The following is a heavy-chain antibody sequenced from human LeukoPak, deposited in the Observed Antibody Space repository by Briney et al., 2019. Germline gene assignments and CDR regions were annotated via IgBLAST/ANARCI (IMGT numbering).Heavy chain of an antibody. J-gene: IGHJ3*02. Sequence: SVKVSCKASGYTFTSYGISWVRQAPGQGLEWMGWISAYNGNTNYAQKLQGRVTMTTDTSTSTAYMELRSLRSDDTAVYYCARFRRDSMVRSDAFNIWGQGTMVTVSS. CDR2: ISAYNGNT. V-gene: IGHV1-18*01. CDR1: GYTFTSYG. CDR3: ARFRRDSMVRSDAFNI. D-gene: IGHD3-10*01.